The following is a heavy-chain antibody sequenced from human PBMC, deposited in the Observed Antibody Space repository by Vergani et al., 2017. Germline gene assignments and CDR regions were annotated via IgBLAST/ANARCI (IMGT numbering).Heavy chain of an antibody. CDR3: ARGDCSSTSCFNWFDP. J-gene: IGHJ5*02. CDR1: GGSISSGGYS. D-gene: IGHD2-2*01. V-gene: IGHV4-30-2*01. CDR2: IYHSGST. Sequence: QLQLQESGSGLVQPSQTLSLTCAVSGGSISSGGYSWSWIRQPPGKGLEWIVYIYHSGSTYYNPSLKSRVTISVDRSKNQFSLKLSSVTAADTAVYYCARGDCSSTSCFNWFDPWGQGTLVTVSS.